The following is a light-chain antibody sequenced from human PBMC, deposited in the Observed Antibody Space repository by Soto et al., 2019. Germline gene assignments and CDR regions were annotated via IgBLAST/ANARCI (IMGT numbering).Light chain of an antibody. CDR2: ENY. CDR3: GAWDKSLTGGV. Sequence: QSVLTQSPSVSAAPGQKVTISCSGSSSNIGSDYVSWYQQLPGAAPKLLIYENYERPSGIPDRFSGSKSGTSATLAITGLQTGDEADYYCGAWDKSLTGGVFGGGTKLTVL. J-gene: IGLJ2*01. CDR1: SSNIGSDY. V-gene: IGLV1-51*02.